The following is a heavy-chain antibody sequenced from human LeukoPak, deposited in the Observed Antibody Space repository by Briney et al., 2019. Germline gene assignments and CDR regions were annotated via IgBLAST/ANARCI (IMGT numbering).Heavy chain of an antibody. CDR3: ARDDYGGIDY. CDR2: ISWNSGSI. Sequence: GGSLRLSCAASGFTFDDYAMHWVRQAPGKGLEWVSGISWNSGSIGYADSVKGRFTISRDNAKNSLYLQMNSLRAEDTAVYYCARDDYGGIDYWGQGTLVTVSS. CDR1: GFTFDDYA. J-gene: IGHJ4*02. D-gene: IGHD4-17*01. V-gene: IGHV3-9*01.